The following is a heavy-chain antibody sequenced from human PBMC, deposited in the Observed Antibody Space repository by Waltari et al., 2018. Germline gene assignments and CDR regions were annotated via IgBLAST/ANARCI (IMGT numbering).Heavy chain of an antibody. V-gene: IGHV4-38-2*01. CDR1: GYSISSGYY. CDR3: ARSKPEQWLVPFDY. D-gene: IGHD6-19*01. J-gene: IGHJ4*02. CDR2: IYHSGST. Sequence: QVQLQESGPGLVKPSETLSLTCAVSGYSISSGYYWGWLRQPPGKGLEWIGSIYHSGSTYYNPSLKSRVTISVDTSKNQFSLKLSSVTAADTAVYYCARSKPEQWLVPFDYWGQGTLVTVSS.